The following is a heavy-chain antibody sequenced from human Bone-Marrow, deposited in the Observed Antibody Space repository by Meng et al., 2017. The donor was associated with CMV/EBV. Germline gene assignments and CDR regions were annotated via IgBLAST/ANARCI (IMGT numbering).Heavy chain of an antibody. D-gene: IGHD5-18*01. CDR2: IYSGGST. J-gene: IGHJ4*02. CDR1: GFTVSSNY. Sequence: GESLKISCAASGFTVSSNYMSWVRPAPGKGLEWVSVIYSGGSTYYADSVKGRFTISRDNSKNTLYLQMNSLRAEDTAVYYCARGLRGYSYGSGFDYWGQGTLVTVSS. CDR3: ARGLRGYSYGSGFDY. V-gene: IGHV3-53*01.